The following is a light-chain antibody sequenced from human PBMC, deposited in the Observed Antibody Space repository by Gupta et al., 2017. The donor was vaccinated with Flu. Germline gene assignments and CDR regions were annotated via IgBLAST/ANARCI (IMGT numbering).Light chain of an antibody. CDR3: QQTNGFPRT. CDR1: QGISTW. V-gene: IGKV1-12*01. J-gene: IGKJ2*01. CDR2: AAS. Sequence: DIKMTQSPSSVSASVGDRVTITCRASQGISTWLAWHQQKPGKAPKVLIYAASTLQTGVPSRFSGSGSGTVFTLTSSSLQPEDFATYYCQQTNGFPRTFGQGTKLEIK.